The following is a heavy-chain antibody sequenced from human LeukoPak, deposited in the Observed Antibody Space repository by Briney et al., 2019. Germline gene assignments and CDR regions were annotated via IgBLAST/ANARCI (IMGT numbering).Heavy chain of an antibody. CDR3: ARVSYYDSSGFSDFDY. V-gene: IGHV3-21*01. Sequence: GGSLRLSCAASGFTFSDYSMNWVRQAPGKGLEWVSSISSSSSYIYYADSVKGRFTISRDNAKNSLYLQMNSLRAEDTAVYYCARVSYYDSSGFSDFDYWGQGTLVTVSS. CDR2: ISSSSSYI. CDR1: GFTFSDYS. J-gene: IGHJ4*02. D-gene: IGHD3-22*01.